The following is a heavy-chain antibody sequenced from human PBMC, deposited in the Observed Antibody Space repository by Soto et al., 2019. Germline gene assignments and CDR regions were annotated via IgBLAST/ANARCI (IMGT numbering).Heavy chain of an antibody. V-gene: IGHV3-30*18. D-gene: IGHD3-3*01. CDR3: AKASSTIFAVVTEFFDY. CDR1: GFTFSSYA. J-gene: IGHJ4*02. CDR2: LSYDGSHN. Sequence: QVQLVESGGGVVQPGRSLRLSCAASGFTFSSYAMHWVRQTPDKWLEWVAFLSYDGSHNYYADSVKGRFTISRDNSKNTQYLQMNSLRVEDTAVYYCAKASSTIFAVVTEFFDYWGQGTLVTVSS.